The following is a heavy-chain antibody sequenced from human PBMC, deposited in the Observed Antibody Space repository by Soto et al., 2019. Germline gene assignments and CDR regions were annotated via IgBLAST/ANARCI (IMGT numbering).Heavy chain of an antibody. J-gene: IGHJ5*02. D-gene: IGHD6-19*01. CDR1: GLSITDSAMG. Sequence: QVTLKESGPVLVKPTETLTLRGTVSGLSITDSAMGVSWIRQPPGQPLEWLAHIDSSGEKSYRTFLKSRLAISKDTSKSQIVLTMTNMDPADTATYYCARRHLAVAVSPWFDPWGQGIPVTVSS. V-gene: IGHV2-26*01. CDR2: IDSSGEK. CDR3: ARRHLAVAVSPWFDP.